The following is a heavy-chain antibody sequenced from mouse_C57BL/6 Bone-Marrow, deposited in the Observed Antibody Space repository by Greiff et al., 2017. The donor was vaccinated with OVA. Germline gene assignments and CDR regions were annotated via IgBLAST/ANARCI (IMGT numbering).Heavy chain of an antibody. CDR1: GFTFSSYG. CDR3: GRQGYGYDWYGLAY. D-gene: IGHD2-2*01. V-gene: IGHV5-6*01. Sequence: EVQLVESGGGLVKPGGSLKLSCAASGFTFSSYGMSWVRQTPDKRLEWVATISSGGSSTYYPDTVKGRFTISRDNAKNTLYLQMTGLKTEDTAMDYCGRQGYGYDWYGLAYWGHGTLVTVAA. J-gene: IGHJ3*01. CDR2: ISSGGSST.